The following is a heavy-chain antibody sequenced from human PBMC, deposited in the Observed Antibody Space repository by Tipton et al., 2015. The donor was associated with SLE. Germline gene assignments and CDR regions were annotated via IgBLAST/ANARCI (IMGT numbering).Heavy chain of an antibody. CDR1: GGSISSGGYC. CDR3: PVYYHDSTGLHWFDP. Sequence: TLSLTCNVSGGSISSGGYCWSWIRQHPGKGLEWIGYTYYSGSPYYNPSLKSRVTISLDMSKNQFSLRLSSVTAADTAVYYCPVYYHDSTGLHWFDPWGQGTLVTVSS. J-gene: IGHJ5*02. CDR2: TYYSGSP. V-gene: IGHV4-31*03. D-gene: IGHD3-22*01.